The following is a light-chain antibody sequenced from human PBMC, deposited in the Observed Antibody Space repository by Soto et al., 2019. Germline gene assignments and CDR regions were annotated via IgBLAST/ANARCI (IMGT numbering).Light chain of an antibody. CDR1: DSNIGAGYD. Sequence: QSVLTQPPSVSGAPGQRVTIACTGSDSNIGAGYDVPWFRHFPGAAPKLLLSGHSHRPSGVPDRFSGSKSGTSASLVITGLQAEDEADYYCQSYDIDLIGLIFGAGTKLTVL. J-gene: IGLJ2*01. CDR3: QSYDIDLIGLI. CDR2: GHS. V-gene: IGLV1-40*01.